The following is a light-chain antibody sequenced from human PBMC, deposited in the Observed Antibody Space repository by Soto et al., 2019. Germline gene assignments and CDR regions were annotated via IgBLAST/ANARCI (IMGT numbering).Light chain of an antibody. CDR3: LSYTSTDTVV. V-gene: IGLV2-14*01. Sequence: QSALTQPASVSGSPGQSITISCTGTSSEIGGYNYVSWLQQHPNRAPKLMIYDVTNRPSGVSNRFSGSKSDNTASLTISGLQAEDEADYYCLSYTSTDTVVFGGGTKLTVL. J-gene: IGLJ2*01. CDR1: SSEIGGYNY. CDR2: DVT.